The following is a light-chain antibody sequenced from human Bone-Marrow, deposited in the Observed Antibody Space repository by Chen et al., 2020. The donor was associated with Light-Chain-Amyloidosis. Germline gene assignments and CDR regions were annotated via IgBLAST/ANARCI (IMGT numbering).Light chain of an antibody. CDR3: SSYTSTNTLV. Sequence: QSALTPPASVSGSPGPSLTLSCSGTSSDVGGDNHVSWYQQHPDKAPKLMIYEVTNRPSWVPDRFSGSKSDNTASLTISGLQTEDEADYFCSSYTSTNTLVFGSGTRVTVL. CDR2: EVT. V-gene: IGLV2-14*01. J-gene: IGLJ1*01. CDR1: SSDVGGDNH.